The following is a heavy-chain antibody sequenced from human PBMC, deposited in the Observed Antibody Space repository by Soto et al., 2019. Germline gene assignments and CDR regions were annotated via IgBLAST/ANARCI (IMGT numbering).Heavy chain of an antibody. Sequence: GGSLRLSCAASGFTFSSYAMSWVRQAPGKGLEWVSAISGSGGSTYYADSVKGRFTISRDNSKNTLYLQMNSLRAEDTAVYYCAKTGHSSSWEYYFDYWGQGTLVTVSS. CDR3: AKTGHSSSWEYYFDY. D-gene: IGHD6-13*01. CDR1: GFTFSSYA. V-gene: IGHV3-23*01. CDR2: ISGSGGST. J-gene: IGHJ4*02.